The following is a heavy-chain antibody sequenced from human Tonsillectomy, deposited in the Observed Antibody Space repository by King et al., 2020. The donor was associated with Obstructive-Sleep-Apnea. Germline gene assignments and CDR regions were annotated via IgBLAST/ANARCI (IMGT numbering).Heavy chain of an antibody. CDR1: GFTFSNYW. J-gene: IGHJ4*02. CDR3: ATYRGPQYSNGWYYFDF. D-gene: IGHD6-19*01. V-gene: IGHV3-7*03. Sequence: VQLVESGGGLVQPGGSLRLSCAASGFTFSNYWMSWVRQAPGKGLEWVANINEDGSEKYYVDSVKGRFTISRDNAKNSLYLQMNSLRAEDTAVYYCATYRGPQYSNGWYYFDFWGQGTLVTVSS. CDR2: INEDGSEK.